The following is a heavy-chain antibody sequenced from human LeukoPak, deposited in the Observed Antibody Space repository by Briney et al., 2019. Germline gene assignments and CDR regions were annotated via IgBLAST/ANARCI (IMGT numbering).Heavy chain of an antibody. V-gene: IGHV1-24*01. D-gene: IGHD6-13*01. CDR2: FDPEDGET. CDR1: GYTLTELS. Sequence: ASVKVSCKVSGYTLTELSMHWVRQAPGKELEWMGGFDPEDGETIYAQKFQGRVTMTEDTSTDTAYMKLSSLRSEDTAVYYCATLAAVRGYSSSWYEYYFDYWGQGTLVTVSS. CDR3: ATLAAVRGYSSSWYEYYFDY. J-gene: IGHJ4*02.